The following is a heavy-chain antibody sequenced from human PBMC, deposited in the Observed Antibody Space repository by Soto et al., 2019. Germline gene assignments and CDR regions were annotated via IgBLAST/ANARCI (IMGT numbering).Heavy chain of an antibody. CDR2: ISAYNGST. D-gene: IGHD6-19*01. CDR3: AWSIAVAGSFDY. V-gene: IGHV1-18*01. CDR1: GYTFTSYG. J-gene: IGHJ4*02. Sequence: ASVKVSCKASGYTFTSYGISWVRQAPGQGLEWMGWISAYNGSTNYAQKLQGRVTMTTDTSTSTAYMELRSLRSDDTAVYYCAWSIAVAGSFDYWGQGTLVTVSS.